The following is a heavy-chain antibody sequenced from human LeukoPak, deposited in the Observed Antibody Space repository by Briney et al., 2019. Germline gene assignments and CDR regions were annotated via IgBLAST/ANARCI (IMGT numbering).Heavy chain of an antibody. CDR1: GGSISSSSYY. CDR2: IHYSGST. D-gene: IGHD2-15*01. V-gene: IGHV4-39*07. CDR3: ARGYCSGGSCYSYYYYNYMDV. J-gene: IGHJ6*03. Sequence: TSETLSLICTVSGGSISSSSYYWGWIRQPPGKGLEWIGSIHYSGSTNYNPSLKSRVTISVDTSKNQFSLKLSSVTAADTAVYYCARGYCSGGSCYSYYYYNYMDVWGKGTTVTVSS.